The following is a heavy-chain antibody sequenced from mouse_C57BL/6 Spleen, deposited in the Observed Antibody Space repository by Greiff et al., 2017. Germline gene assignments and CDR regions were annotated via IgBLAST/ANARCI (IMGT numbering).Heavy chain of an antibody. CDR3: ARWGNEKENYYAMDY. CDR1: GYTFTSYG. J-gene: IGHJ4*01. D-gene: IGHD2-1*01. CDR2: IYPRSGNT. Sequence: LQQSGAELARPGASVKLYCKASGYTFTSYGISWVKQRTGQGLEWIGEIYPRSGNTYYNEKFKGKATLTADKSSSTAYMELRSLTSEDFAVYFCARWGNEKENYYAMDYWGQGTSVTVAS. V-gene: IGHV1-81*01.